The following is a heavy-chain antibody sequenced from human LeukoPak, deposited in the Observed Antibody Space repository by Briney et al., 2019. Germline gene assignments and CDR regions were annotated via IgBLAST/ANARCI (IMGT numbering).Heavy chain of an antibody. V-gene: IGHV4-31*03. Sequence: SETLSLTCTVSGGSISSGGYYWSWIRQHPGKGLEWIGYIYYSGSTYYNPSLKSRVTISVDTSKNQFSLKLSSVTAADTAVYYCARHEDPSLRYFDWPPPLGWFDPWGQGTLVTVSS. CDR2: IYYSGST. J-gene: IGHJ5*02. CDR3: ARHEDPSLRYFDWPPPLGWFDP. D-gene: IGHD3-9*01. CDR1: GGSISSGGYY.